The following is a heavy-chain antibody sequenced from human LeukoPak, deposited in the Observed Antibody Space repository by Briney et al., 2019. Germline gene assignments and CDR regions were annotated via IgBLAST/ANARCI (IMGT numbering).Heavy chain of an antibody. V-gene: IGHV1-69*04. CDR2: IIPILGIA. J-gene: IGHJ4*02. CDR3: ASAGATQYYFDY. Sequence: SVRVSCKASGGTFSSYAISWVRQAPGQGLEWMGRIIPILGIANYAQKFQGRVTITADKSTSTAYMELSSLRSEDTAVYYCASAGATQYYFDYWGQGTLVTVSS. CDR1: GGTFSSYA. D-gene: IGHD1-26*01.